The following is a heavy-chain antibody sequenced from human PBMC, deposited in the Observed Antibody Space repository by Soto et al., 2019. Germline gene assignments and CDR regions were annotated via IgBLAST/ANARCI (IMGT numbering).Heavy chain of an antibody. Sequence: QVQLVQSGAEEKKPGASVKVSCKASGYTFTGYAMHWVRQAPGQRLEWMGWINAGNGNTKYSQKFQGRVTITRDTPASTAYMERSSLRSEDTAVYYCARAVAGPADFDYWGQGTLVTVSS. CDR3: ARAVAGPADFDY. CDR2: INAGNGNT. J-gene: IGHJ4*02. D-gene: IGHD5-12*01. V-gene: IGHV1-3*05. CDR1: GYTFTGYA.